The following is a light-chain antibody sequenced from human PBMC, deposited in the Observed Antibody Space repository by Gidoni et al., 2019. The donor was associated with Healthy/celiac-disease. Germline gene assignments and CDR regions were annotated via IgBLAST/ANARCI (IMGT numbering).Light chain of an antibody. CDR1: KLGDKS. Sequence: SYELTQPPSVSVSPGQTASSTCPGDKLGDKSACCDQQKPGQSPVLVIYQDSKRPSGIPERFSGSNSGNTATLTISGTQAMDEADYYCQAWDSSTAVFGGGTKLTVL. V-gene: IGLV3-1*01. CDR3: QAWDSSTAV. J-gene: IGLJ2*01. CDR2: QDS.